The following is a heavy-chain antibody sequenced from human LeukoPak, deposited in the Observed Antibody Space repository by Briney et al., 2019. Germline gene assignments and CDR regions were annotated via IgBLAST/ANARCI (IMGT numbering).Heavy chain of an antibody. CDR2: IYYDGST. V-gene: IGHV4-59*01. CDR3: ARVSPLMVRGVNIHHAFDI. Sequence: GSLRLSCAASGFTFSSYSMNWVRQAPGKGLEWIGYIYYDGSTNYNPSLKSRVTISVDTSKNQFSLKLSSVTAADTAVYYCARVSPLMVRGVNIHHAFDIWGQGTMVTVSS. J-gene: IGHJ3*02. CDR1: GFTFSSYS. D-gene: IGHD3-10*01.